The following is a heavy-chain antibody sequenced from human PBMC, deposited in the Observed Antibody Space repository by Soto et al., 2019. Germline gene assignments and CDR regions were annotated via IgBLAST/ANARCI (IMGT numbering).Heavy chain of an antibody. CDR2: IYWDDDK. D-gene: IGHD2-21*02. Sequence: QITLKESGPTLVKPTQTLTLTCTFSGLSLSTTGVGVGWIRQPPGKALEWLALIYWDDDKRYSPSLKSRLTITKDTSKNQVVLTMTNRDPVDTATYYCVQSRCGGDCLQSYSSHSYYGLDVWGQGTTVTVSS. J-gene: IGHJ6*02. V-gene: IGHV2-5*02. CDR1: GLSLSTTGVG. CDR3: VQSRCGGDCLQSYSSHSYYGLDV.